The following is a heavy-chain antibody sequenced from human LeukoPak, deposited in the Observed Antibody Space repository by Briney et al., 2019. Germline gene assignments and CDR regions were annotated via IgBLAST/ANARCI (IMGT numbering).Heavy chain of an antibody. CDR3: ARDTHSSSWYLGY. CDR2: ISYDGSNK. CDR1: GFTFSNYN. V-gene: IGHV3-30*03. Sequence: GGSLRLSCAVSGFTFSNYNMNWVRQAPGKGLEWVAVISYDGSNKYYADSVKGRFTISRDNSKNTLYLQMNSLRAEDTAVYYCARDTHSSSWYLGYWGQGTLVTVSS. D-gene: IGHD6-13*01. J-gene: IGHJ4*02.